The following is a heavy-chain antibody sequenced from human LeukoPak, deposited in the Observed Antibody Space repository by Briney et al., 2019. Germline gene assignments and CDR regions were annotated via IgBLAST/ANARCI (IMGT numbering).Heavy chain of an antibody. Sequence: SETLSLTCAVYGGSFSGYYWSWIRQPPGKGLEWIGEINHSGSTNYNPSLKSRVTISVDTSKNQFSLKLSSVTVADTAVYYCARHWQEGQYYDFWSGWTNWFDPWGQGTLVTVSS. J-gene: IGHJ5*02. CDR3: ARHWQEGQYYDFWSGWTNWFDP. V-gene: IGHV4-34*01. CDR1: GGSFSGYY. D-gene: IGHD3-3*01. CDR2: INHSGST.